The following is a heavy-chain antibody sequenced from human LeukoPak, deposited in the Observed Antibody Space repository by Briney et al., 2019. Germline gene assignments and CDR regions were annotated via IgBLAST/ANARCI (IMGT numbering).Heavy chain of an antibody. J-gene: IGHJ4*02. CDR1: GFTFSSYS. D-gene: IGHD3-10*01. CDR3: ATGANTYYYGSGSYYFDY. Sequence: GGSLRLSCAASGFTFSSYSMNWVRQAPGKGLEWVSFISSSSSIIYYADSVKGRFTISRDNAKNSLYLQMNSLRAEDTAVYYCATGANTYYYGSGSYYFDYWGQGTLVTVSS. CDR2: ISSSSSII. V-gene: IGHV3-48*01.